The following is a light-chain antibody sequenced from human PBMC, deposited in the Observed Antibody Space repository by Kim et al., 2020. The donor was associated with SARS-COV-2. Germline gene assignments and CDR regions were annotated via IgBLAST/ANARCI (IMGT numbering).Light chain of an antibody. CDR2: AVT. V-gene: IGLV2-14*03. CDR1: SSDY. CDR3: SSHTTSSTWV. Sequence: QSALTQPASVSWSPGQSITISCTGTSSDYVSWYQHHPGKAPKLMIYAVTKRPSGVSNRFSGSKSGNTASLIISVLQAEDEADYYCSSHTTSSTWVFG. J-gene: IGLJ3*02.